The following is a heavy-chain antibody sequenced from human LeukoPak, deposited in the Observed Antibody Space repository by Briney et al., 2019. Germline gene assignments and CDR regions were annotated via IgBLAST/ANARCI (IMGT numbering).Heavy chain of an antibody. Sequence: GGSLRLSCAASGFTFSSYAMSWVRQAPGKGLEWVSGISRSGGSTYYADSVKGRFTISRDNSKNTLYLQMNSLRVEDTAVYYCAKWNHYDFWSGSYYFDYWGQGTLVTVSS. CDR3: AKWNHYDFWSGSYYFDY. CDR2: ISRSGGST. D-gene: IGHD3-3*01. J-gene: IGHJ4*02. CDR1: GFTFSSYA. V-gene: IGHV3-23*01.